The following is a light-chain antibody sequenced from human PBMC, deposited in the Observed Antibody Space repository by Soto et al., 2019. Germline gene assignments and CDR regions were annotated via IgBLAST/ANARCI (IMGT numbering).Light chain of an antibody. CDR1: SSDVGGYNY. Sequence: QSALTQLASVSGSPGQSITISSTGTSSDVGGYNYVSWYQQHPGKAPKLMIYDNNKRPSGIPDRFSGSKSGTSATLGITGLQTGDEADYYCGTWDSRLSVGVFGGGTKLTVL. J-gene: IGLJ2*01. CDR3: GTWDSRLSVGV. CDR2: DNN. V-gene: IGLV1-51*01.